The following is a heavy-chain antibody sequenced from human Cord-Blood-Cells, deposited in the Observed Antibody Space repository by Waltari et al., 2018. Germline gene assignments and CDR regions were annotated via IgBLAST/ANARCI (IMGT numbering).Heavy chain of an antibody. D-gene: IGHD6-13*01. V-gene: IGHV1-69*01. CDR1: VGTFSSYA. J-gene: IGHJ5*02. Sequence: QVQLVQSGAEVKKPGSSVKVSCKASVGTFSSYAISWVRQAHGQGPEWMGGIIPIFGTANYAQKFQGRVTITADESTSTAYMELSSLRSEDTAVYYCARNPSYSSSWNWFDPWGQGTLVTVSS. CDR3: ARNPSYSSSWNWFDP. CDR2: IIPIFGTA.